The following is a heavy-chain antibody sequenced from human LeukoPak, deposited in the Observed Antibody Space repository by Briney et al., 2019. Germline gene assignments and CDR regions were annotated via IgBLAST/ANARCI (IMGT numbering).Heavy chain of an antibody. Sequence: GGSLRLSCAASGLTFSSFAMSWVRQAPGKGLEWVAVISYDGSNKYYADSVKGRFTISRDNSKNSLYLQMNSLRAEDTAVYYCARDGSPDYCGMDVWGQGTTVTVSS. V-gene: IGHV3-30-3*01. D-gene: IGHD2-2*03. CDR3: ARDGSPDYCGMDV. CDR2: ISYDGSNK. J-gene: IGHJ6*02. CDR1: GLTFSSFA.